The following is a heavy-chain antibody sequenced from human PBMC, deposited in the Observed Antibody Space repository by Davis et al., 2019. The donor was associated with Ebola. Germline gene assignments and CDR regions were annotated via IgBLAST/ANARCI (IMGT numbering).Heavy chain of an antibody. CDR1: GFTFTNYW. V-gene: IGHV3-74*01. J-gene: IGHJ6*02. CDR2: IKSDGSST. CDR3: ARARTYYYGMDV. D-gene: IGHD3/OR15-3a*01. Sequence: PGGSLRLSCATSGFTFTNYWMHWVRQAPGKGLVWVSHIKSDGSSTNYADAVKGRFTISRDNAKNTLYLQMNSLRAEDTAVYYCARARTYYYGMDVWGQGTTVTVSS.